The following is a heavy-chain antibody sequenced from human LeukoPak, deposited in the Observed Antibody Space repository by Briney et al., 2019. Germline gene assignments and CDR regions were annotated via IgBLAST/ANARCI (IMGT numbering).Heavy chain of an antibody. CDR2: ISPLFRTP. CDR1: GGLFNRFG. V-gene: IGHV1-69*13. CDR3: TNLQMTTTSRSWFGP. J-gene: IGHJ5*02. D-gene: IGHD4-17*01. Sequence: GASVKVSCKTSGGLFNRFGIHWVRRAPGQGLGWMGGISPLFRTPDHAQKFRDRVTFSADESIDTAYMELRGLTSEDTALYYCTNLQMTTTSRSWFGPWGQGTLVSVSS.